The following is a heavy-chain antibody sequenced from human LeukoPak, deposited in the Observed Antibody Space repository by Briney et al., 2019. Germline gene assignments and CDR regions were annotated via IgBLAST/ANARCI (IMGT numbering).Heavy chain of an antibody. Sequence: GASVKVSCKTSGYTFTSLYIHWVRQAPGQGLEWMGRIDPNRGDRKFAQRFQDRVTFTTDASISTAYMELSSLGSDDTAAYYCARDNYDKRFDYWGQGTLVTVSP. J-gene: IGHJ4*02. CDR2: IDPNRGDR. CDR1: GYTFTSLY. V-gene: IGHV1-2*06. CDR3: ARDNYDKRFDY. D-gene: IGHD3-22*01.